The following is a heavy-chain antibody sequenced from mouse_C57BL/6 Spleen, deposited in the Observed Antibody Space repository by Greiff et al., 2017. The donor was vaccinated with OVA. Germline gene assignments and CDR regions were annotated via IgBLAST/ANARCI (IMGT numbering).Heavy chain of an antibody. D-gene: IGHD1-1*01. CDR3: ARDDYGSSYWFAY. CDR2: IDPSDSET. Sequence: VQLQQSGAELVRPGSSVKLSCKASGYTFTSYWMHWVKQRPIQGLEWIGNIDPSDSETHYNQKFKDKATLTVDKSSSTAYMQLSSLTSEDSAVYYCARDDYGSSYWFAYWGQGTLVTVSA. V-gene: IGHV1-52*01. J-gene: IGHJ3*01. CDR1: GYTFTSYW.